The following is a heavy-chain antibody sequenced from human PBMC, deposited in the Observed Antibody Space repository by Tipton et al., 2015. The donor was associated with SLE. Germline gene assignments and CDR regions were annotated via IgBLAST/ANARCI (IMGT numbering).Heavy chain of an antibody. V-gene: IGHV4-59*01. CDR3: ASMIVVIPVEARRDGMDV. Sequence: TLSLTCTVSGGSISTNYWTWIRQPPGKGLEWIGYIYYSGSTNYNPSLKSRVTISVDTSKNQFSLKRSSVTAADTAVCYCASMIVVIPVEARRDGMDVWGQGTMVTASS. CDR2: IYYSGST. D-gene: IGHD2-2*01. J-gene: IGHJ6*02. CDR1: GGSISTNY.